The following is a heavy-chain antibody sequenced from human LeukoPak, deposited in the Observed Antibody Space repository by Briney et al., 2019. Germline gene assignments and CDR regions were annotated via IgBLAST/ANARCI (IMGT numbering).Heavy chain of an antibody. CDR1: GFTFSSYS. CDR3: ASEGYYDSSAPGDY. J-gene: IGHJ4*02. V-gene: IGHV3-48*04. D-gene: IGHD3-22*01. CDR2: ISSSSSTI. Sequence: PGGSLRLSCAASGFTFSSYSMNWVRQAPGKGLEWVSYISSSSSTIYYADSVKGRFTISRDNAKNSLYLQMNSLRAEDTAVYYCASEGYYDSSAPGDYWGQGTLVTVSS.